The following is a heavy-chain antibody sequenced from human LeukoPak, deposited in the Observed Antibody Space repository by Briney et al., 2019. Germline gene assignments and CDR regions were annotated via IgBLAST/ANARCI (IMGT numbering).Heavy chain of an antibody. CDR3: ARISLRYGSFDY. J-gene: IGHJ4*02. V-gene: IGHV4-34*01. CDR2: IYHSGST. CDR1: GGSFSGYY. D-gene: IGHD3-9*01. Sequence: ASETLSLTCAVYGGSFSGYYWSWIRQPPGKGLEWIGSIYHSGSTYYNPSLKSRVTISVDTSKNQFSLKLSSVTAADTAVYYCARISLRYGSFDYWGQGTLVTVSS.